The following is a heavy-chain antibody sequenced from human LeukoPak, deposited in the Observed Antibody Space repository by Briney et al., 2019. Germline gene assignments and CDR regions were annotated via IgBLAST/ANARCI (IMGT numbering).Heavy chain of an antibody. J-gene: IGHJ6*02. CDR2: VNHRGNT. CDR3: SRGDGTSPRRNSYYGVDV. D-gene: IGHD5-24*01. V-gene: IGHV4-34*01. Sequence: SETLSLTCAVYGGSSSGYYWSWIRQSPGKGLEWIGEVNHRGNTNYNPSLESRVTISVDSSRNQFSLKLKSVTVADTAVYYCSRGDGTSPRRNSYYGVDVWGQGTTVIVSS. CDR1: GGSSSGYY.